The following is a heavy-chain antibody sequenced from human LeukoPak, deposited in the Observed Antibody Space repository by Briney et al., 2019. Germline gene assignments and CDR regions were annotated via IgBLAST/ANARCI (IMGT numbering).Heavy chain of an antibody. CDR2: IYTSGST. Sequence: SETLSLTCTVSGGSISSYYWSWIRQPAGKGLEWIGRIYTSGSTNYNPSLKSRVTMSVDTSKNQFSLKLSSVTAADTAVYYCARVSRGYRHFGRGYFDYWGQGTLVTVSS. D-gene: IGHD3/OR15-3a*01. J-gene: IGHJ4*02. V-gene: IGHV4-4*07. CDR3: ARVSRGYRHFGRGYFDY. CDR1: GGSISSYY.